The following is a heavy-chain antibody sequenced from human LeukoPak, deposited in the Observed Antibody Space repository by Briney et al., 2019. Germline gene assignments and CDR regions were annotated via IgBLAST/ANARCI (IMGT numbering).Heavy chain of an antibody. CDR2: MGYGGRT. V-gene: IGHV4-39*07. CDR3: ARTKGRAVGQTAFQY. CDR1: GASSSNGYH. J-gene: IGHJ4*02. D-gene: IGHD1-26*01. Sequence: SETLSLTCTVSGASSSNGYHWGWIRQSPGKGLEWIGTMGYGGRTYFSPSLKSRVSLSIDMSRTYFSLILKSVSAADTAVYYCARTKGRAVGQTAFQYWGQGTLVTVSA.